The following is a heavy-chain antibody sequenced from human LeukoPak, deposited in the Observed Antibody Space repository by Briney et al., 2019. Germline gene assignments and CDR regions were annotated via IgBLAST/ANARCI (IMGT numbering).Heavy chain of an antibody. D-gene: IGHD2-2*02. CDR2: ISGSGGST. Sequence: GRSLRLSCAASGFTFSSYAMSWVRQAPGKGLEWVSAISGSGGSTYYPDPAKGRFTISRDNSKNTLYLQMNSLRAEDTAVYYCAKDRYQLLYSYFVYWGQGTLVTVCS. CDR3: AKDRYQLLYSYFVY. J-gene: IGHJ4*02. CDR1: GFTFSSYA. V-gene: IGHV3-23*01.